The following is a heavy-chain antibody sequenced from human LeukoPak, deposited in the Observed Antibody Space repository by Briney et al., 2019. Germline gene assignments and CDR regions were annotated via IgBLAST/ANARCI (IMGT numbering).Heavy chain of an antibody. CDR1: GGSFSCYY. CDR3: ARGRRWLPFDY. D-gene: IGHD5-24*01. Sequence: SETLSLTCAVYGGSFSCYYWSWIRQPPGKGLEWIGEINHSGSTNYNPSLKSRVTISVDTSKNQFSLKRSSVTAADTAVYYCARGRRWLPFDYWGQGTLVTVSS. V-gene: IGHV4-34*01. J-gene: IGHJ4*02. CDR2: INHSGST.